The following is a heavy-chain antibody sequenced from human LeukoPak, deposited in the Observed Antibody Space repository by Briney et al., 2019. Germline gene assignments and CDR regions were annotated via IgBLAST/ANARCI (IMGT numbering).Heavy chain of an antibody. CDR1: GFTFSSYG. Sequence: GRSLILSCAASGFTFSSYGMHWVRQAPGKGLEWVAVISYDGSNKYYADSVKGRFAISRDNSKNTLYLQMNSLRAEDTAVYYCAGLEMATITFHWGQGTLVTVSS. V-gene: IGHV3-30*03. J-gene: IGHJ4*02. CDR3: AGLEMATITFH. CDR2: ISYDGSNK. D-gene: IGHD5-24*01.